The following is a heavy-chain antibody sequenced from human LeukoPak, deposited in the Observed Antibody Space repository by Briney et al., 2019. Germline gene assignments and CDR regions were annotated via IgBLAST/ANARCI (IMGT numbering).Heavy chain of an antibody. CDR1: GGSISSYY. D-gene: IGHD3-3*01. V-gene: IGHV4-59*01. Sequence: SETLSLTCTVSGGSISSYYWSWIRQPPGKGLEWIGYIYYSGSTNYNPSLKSRVTISVDTSKNQVSLKLSSVTAADTAVYYCARGNLASITIFGVVYNWFDPWGQGTLVTVSS. CDR2: IYYSGST. CDR3: ARGNLASITIFGVVYNWFDP. J-gene: IGHJ5*02.